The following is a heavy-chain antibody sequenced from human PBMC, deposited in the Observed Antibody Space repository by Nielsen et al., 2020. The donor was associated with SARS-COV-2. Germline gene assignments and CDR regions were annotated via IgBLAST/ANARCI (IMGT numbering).Heavy chain of an antibody. CDR3: ARRERPGGAFDI. D-gene: IGHD1-1*01. CDR2: IYPGDSDT. CDR1: GYSFTSYC. V-gene: IGHV5-51*01. Sequence: KVSCKGSGYSFTSYCISWVRQMPGKGLEWMGIIYPGDSDTRYSPSFQGQVTISADKSISTAYLQWSSLKASDTAMYYCARRERPGGAFDIWGQGTMVTVSS. J-gene: IGHJ3*02.